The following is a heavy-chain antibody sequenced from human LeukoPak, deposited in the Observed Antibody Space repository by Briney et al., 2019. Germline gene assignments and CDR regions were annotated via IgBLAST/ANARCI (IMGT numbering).Heavy chain of an antibody. CDR1: GYTFTGSGWY. Sequence: GDSVKVSRKASGYTFTGSGWYLYWLRQAPGQGLECVGWIHPNNGATLYAQKFQGRVAITTDTSISTAYMELSRLRPDDTAMYYCARDGPAQMVDFDYWGQGTLVTVSS. J-gene: IGHJ4*02. V-gene: IGHV1-2*02. D-gene: IGHD3-10*01. CDR3: ARDGPAQMVDFDY. CDR2: IHPNNGAT.